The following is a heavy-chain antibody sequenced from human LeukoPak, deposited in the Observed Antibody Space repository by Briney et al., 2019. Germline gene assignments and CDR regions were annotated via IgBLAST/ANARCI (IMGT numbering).Heavy chain of an antibody. CDR1: GFTFSSYA. V-gene: IGHV3-30-3*01. D-gene: IGHD2-15*01. Sequence: GRSLRLSCAASGFTFSSYAMHWVRQAPGKGLEWVAVISYDGSNKYYADSVKGRFTISRDNSKNTLYLQMNSLRAEDTAVYYCAGDEAIVVVVAALFDYWGQGTLVTVSS. CDR2: ISYDGSNK. CDR3: AGDEAIVVVVAALFDY. J-gene: IGHJ4*02.